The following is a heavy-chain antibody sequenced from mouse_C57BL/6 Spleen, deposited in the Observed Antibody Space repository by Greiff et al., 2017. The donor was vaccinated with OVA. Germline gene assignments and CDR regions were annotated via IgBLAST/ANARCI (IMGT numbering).Heavy chain of an antibody. J-gene: IGHJ2*01. CDR2: IWTGGGT. CDR1: GFSLTSYA. CDR3: ASLDSSGYGYFDY. D-gene: IGHD3-2*02. Sequence: QVQLQQSGPGLVAPSQSLSITCTVSGFSLTSYAISWVRQPPGKGLEWLGVIWTGGGTNYNSALKSRLSISKDNSKSQVFLKMNSLQTDDTARYYCASLDSSGYGYFDYWGQGTTLTVSS. V-gene: IGHV2-9-1*01.